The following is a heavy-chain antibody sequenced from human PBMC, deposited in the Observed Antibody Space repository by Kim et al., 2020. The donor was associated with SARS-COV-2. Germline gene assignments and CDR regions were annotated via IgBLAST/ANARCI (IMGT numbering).Heavy chain of an antibody. V-gene: IGHV1-69*06. CDR2: IVPVFGTV. Sequence: SVKVSCKPSGGTFSNTVITWVRQAPGLGLEWVGGIVPVFGTVNYAQKFQGRVTISADISTTIAYMELSSLRSEDTAVYYCARLTEFFYDRSGRVTYYSGMDVWSQGTTVTVSS. D-gene: IGHD3-22*01. CDR3: ARLTEFFYDRSGRVTYYSGMDV. J-gene: IGHJ6*02. CDR1: GGTFSNTV.